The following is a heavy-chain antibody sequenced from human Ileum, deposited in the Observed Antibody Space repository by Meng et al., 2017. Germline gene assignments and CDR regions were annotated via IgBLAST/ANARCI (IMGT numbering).Heavy chain of an antibody. J-gene: IGHJ4*02. CDR2: TKSRADGGTT. CDR3: TTDATRLGAAAAY. V-gene: IGHV3-15*01. Sequence: GGSLRLSCAASGFTFNDAWMSWVRQRPGKGLEWVGRTKSRADGGTTDYAAPAQGRFTISRDNSKNTLYLQMSSLKIEDTAVYYCTTDATRLGAAAAYWGQGALVTVSS. CDR1: GFTFNDAW. D-gene: IGHD1-26*01.